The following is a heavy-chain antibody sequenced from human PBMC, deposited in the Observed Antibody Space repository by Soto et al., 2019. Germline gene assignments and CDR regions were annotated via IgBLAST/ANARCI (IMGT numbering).Heavy chain of an antibody. V-gene: IGHV3-30*04. CDR1: GLTFSSYA. CDR2: TSYDGRNK. Sequence: QVQLVESGGGVVQPGRSLRLSCAASGLTFSSYAMHWVRQAPGKGLEWVAVTSYDGRNKYYADSVKGRFTISRDNSKNTLYLQMNSLRAEDTAVYYCARELERLFDYWGQGTLVTVSS. CDR3: ARELERLFDY. D-gene: IGHD1-1*01. J-gene: IGHJ4*02.